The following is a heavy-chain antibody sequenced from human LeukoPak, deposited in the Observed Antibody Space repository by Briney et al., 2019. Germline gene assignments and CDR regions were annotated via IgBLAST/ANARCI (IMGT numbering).Heavy chain of an antibody. CDR3: ARDYYDSGVYYNGYFDL. Sequence: GRSLRLSYAASGFTFSSYAMHWVRQAPGKGLEWVAVISYDGSNKYYADSVKGRFTISRDNAKNSLYLQMNSLRAEDTAVYYCARDYYDSGVYYNGYFDLWGRGTLVTVSS. V-gene: IGHV3-30-3*01. D-gene: IGHD3-22*01. CDR1: GFTFSSYA. J-gene: IGHJ2*01. CDR2: ISYDGSNK.